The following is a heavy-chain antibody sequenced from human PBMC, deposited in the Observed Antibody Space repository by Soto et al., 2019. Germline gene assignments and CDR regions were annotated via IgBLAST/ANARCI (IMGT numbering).Heavy chain of an antibody. CDR1: GGSISSYY. J-gene: IGHJ6*03. Sequence: TSETLSLTCTVSGGSISSYYWSWIRQPPGKGLEWIGYIYYSGSTNYNPSLKSRVTISVDTSKNQFSLKLSSVTAADMAVYYCARLKRITIFGVVMNYYYYYMDVWGKGTTVTVSS. CDR3: ARLKRITIFGVVMNYYYYYMDV. V-gene: IGHV4-59*08. D-gene: IGHD3-3*01. CDR2: IYYSGST.